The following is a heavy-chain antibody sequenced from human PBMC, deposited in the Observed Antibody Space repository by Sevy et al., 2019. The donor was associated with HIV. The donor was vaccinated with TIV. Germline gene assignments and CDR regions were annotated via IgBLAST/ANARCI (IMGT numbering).Heavy chain of an antibody. D-gene: IGHD2-8*02. Sequence: SETLSLTCIVSGGDINSYYWHWLRQSAGKGLEWIGHIYTSGNTNYNPSLTSRVTMSVDTSKNQFSLKVSSVTAVDTAVYYCASSPYCTGDVCYPRYYFDFWGQGTLVTVSS. CDR3: ASSPYCTGDVCYPRYYFDF. CDR1: GGDINSYY. CDR2: IYTSGNT. V-gene: IGHV4-4*07. J-gene: IGHJ4*02.